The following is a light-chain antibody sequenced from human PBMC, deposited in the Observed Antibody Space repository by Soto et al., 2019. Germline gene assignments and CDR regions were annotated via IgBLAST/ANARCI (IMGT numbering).Light chain of an antibody. J-gene: IGLJ2*01. Sequence: ALTQPASVSGSPGQSITISCTGTSSDVVGYNYVSWYQQHPGKAPKLMIYDVSNRPSGVSNRFSGSKSGNTASLTISGLQAEDEADYYCSSYTSSSTLYVVFGGGTQLTVL. CDR3: SSYTSSSTLYVV. CDR1: SSDVVGYNY. CDR2: DVS. V-gene: IGLV2-14*01.